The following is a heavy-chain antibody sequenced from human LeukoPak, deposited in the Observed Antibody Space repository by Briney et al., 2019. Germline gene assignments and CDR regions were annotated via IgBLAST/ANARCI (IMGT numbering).Heavy chain of an antibody. Sequence: GGSLRLSCAASGFPFNTYWMSWVRQGPGKGLEWVANIKRDASDKYYVDSVMGRFTISRDNAKNSLFLQMNGLGGEDTAVYYCARWVTSPHFGLDVWGQGTTVIVSS. CDR3: ARWVTSPHFGLDV. CDR1: GFPFNTYW. CDR2: IKRDASDK. J-gene: IGHJ6*02. V-gene: IGHV3-7*05. D-gene: IGHD2-21*02.